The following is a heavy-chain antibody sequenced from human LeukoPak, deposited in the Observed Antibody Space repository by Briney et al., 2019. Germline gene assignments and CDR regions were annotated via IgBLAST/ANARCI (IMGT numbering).Heavy chain of an antibody. J-gene: IGHJ4*02. V-gene: IGHV3-33*06. CDR3: AKDPQAVRGVLYYFDY. D-gene: IGHD3-10*01. CDR2: IWFDGTNK. Sequence: GGSLRLSCAASGFTFSNYVMHWVRQAPGKGLEWVAIIWFDGTNKYYTDSVKGRFTISRDNSKDALYLQMNSLRAEDTAVYYCAKDPQAVRGVLYYFDYWGQGTLVTVSS. CDR1: GFTFSNYV.